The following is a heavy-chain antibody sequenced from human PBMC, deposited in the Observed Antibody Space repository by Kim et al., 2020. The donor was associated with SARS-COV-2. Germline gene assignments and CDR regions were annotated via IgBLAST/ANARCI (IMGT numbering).Heavy chain of an antibody. D-gene: IGHD6-13*01. CDR3: ARDVAAGNFDY. V-gene: IGHV3-48*04. Sequence: IYYADSVKGRFTISRDNAKNSLYLQMNSLRAEDTAVYYCARDVAAGNFDYWGQGTLVTVSS. J-gene: IGHJ4*02. CDR2: I.